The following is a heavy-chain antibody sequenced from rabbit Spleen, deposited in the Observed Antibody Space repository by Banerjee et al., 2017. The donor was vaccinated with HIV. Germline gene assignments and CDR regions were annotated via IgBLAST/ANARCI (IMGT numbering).Heavy chain of an antibody. CDR2: IDIGSRDFT. CDR1: GIDFSSYNF. CDR3: ARDTSSSFSSYGMDL. J-gene: IGHJ6*01. D-gene: IGHD1-1*01. V-gene: IGHV1S45*01. Sequence: QEQLVESGGGLVQPEGSLTLTCKASGIDFSSYNFICWVRQAPGKGLEWIACIDIGSRDFTYYASWAKGRFIISKTSSTTVTLQMTSLTAADTATYFCARDTSSSFSSYGMDLWGQGTLVTVS.